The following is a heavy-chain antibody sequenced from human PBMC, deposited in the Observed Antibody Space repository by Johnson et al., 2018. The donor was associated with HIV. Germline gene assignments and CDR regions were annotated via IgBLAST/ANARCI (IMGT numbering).Heavy chain of an antibody. CDR2: IKQDGSEK. V-gene: IGHV3-7*01. J-gene: IGHJ3*02. D-gene: IGHD6-6*01. Sequence: VQLVESGGGLVQPGGSLRLSCAASGFTFSNYWMSWVRQAPGKGLEWVANIKQDGSEKYYVDSVKGRFTISRENAKNSVYLQMNSLRAEDTAVYYCATSGLTLGSSSSHAFDIWGQGTMVTVSS. CDR1: GFTFSNYW. CDR3: ATSGLTLGSSSSHAFDI.